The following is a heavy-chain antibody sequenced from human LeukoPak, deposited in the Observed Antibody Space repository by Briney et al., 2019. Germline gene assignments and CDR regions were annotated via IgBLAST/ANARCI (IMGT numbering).Heavy chain of an antibody. V-gene: IGHV1-69*13. J-gene: IGHJ6*03. D-gene: IGHD2-15*01. CDR1: GGTFSRYA. CDR2: IIPIFSTA. Sequence: SVKVSCKASGGTFSRYAISWVRQAPGQGLEWMGGIIPIFSTANYAQKFQGRITITADESTSTAYMELTSLTSEDTAVYYCARDASFRGVGEYHYYYMDVWGEGTTVTVSS. CDR3: ARDASFRGVGEYHYYYMDV.